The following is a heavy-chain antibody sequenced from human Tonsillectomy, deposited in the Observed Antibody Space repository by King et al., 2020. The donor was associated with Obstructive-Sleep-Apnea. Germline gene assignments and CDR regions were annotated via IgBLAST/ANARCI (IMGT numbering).Heavy chain of an antibody. CDR1: GGSISSNTYY. V-gene: IGHV4-39*07. CDR3: VRDVRWLQFRVDDY. D-gene: IGHD5-24*01. CDR2: IYYSGST. Sequence: QLQESGPGLVKPSETLSLTCTVSGGSISSNTYYWSWIRQPPGKGLEWIGSIYYSGSTYYNPSLKSRVTMSVDTSKNQFSLKLSSVTAADTAVYYCVRDVRWLQFRVDDYWGQGTLVTVSS. J-gene: IGHJ4*02.